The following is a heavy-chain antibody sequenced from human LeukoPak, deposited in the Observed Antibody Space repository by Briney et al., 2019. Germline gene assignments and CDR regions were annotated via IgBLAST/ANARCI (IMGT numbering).Heavy chain of an antibody. CDR2: ISSSSSYI. V-gene: IGHV3-21*06. Sequence: GGSLRLSCAASGFTFSSYSMNWVRQAPGKGLEWVSSISSSSSYIYYADSIKGRFTISRDNANNFLYLQMDSLRAEDTAVYYCATETNGRYYDYWGQGTLLTVSS. CDR3: ATETNGRYYDY. CDR1: GFTFSSYS. J-gene: IGHJ4*02. D-gene: IGHD1-14*01.